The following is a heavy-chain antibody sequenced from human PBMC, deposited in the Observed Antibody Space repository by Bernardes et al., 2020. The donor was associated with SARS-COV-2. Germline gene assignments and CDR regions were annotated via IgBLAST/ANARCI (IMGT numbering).Heavy chain of an antibody. V-gene: IGHV4-59*01. D-gene: IGHD3-9*01. J-gene: IGHJ6*02. Sequence: SETLSLTCTVSGGSIGSYYWSWVRQPPGKGLEWIGYIYYGGSTNYNPSLKSRVTISVDTSKNQFSLKLSSVTAADTAVYYCARAAMGYDILTGNLFNYYYYGMDVWGQGTTVTVSS. CDR1: GGSIGSYY. CDR2: IYYGGST. CDR3: ARAAMGYDILTGNLFNYYYYGMDV.